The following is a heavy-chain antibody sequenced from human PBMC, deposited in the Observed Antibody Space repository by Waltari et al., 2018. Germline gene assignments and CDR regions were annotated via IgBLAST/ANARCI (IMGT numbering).Heavy chain of an antibody. V-gene: IGHV7-4-1*02. CDR3: VREVVPTSTIVVNWFDP. Sequence: QVQLVQSGSELKKPGASVTVSCTASGYTFTSYAINWLRRAPGQGLELMGWINTNTGNPTYVQGFTGRFVFSLDTSVSTAYLQISSLKAEDTAVYYCVREVVPTSTIVVNWFDPWGQGTLVTVSS. J-gene: IGHJ5*02. D-gene: IGHD2-2*01. CDR2: INTNTGNP. CDR1: GYTFTSYA.